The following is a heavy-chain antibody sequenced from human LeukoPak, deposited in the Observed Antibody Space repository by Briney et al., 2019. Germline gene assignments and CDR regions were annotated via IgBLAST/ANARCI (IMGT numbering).Heavy chain of an antibody. Sequence: NTSETLSLTCAVYGGSFSGYYWSWIRQPPGKGLEWIGEINHSGSTNCNPSLKSRVTISVDTSKNQFSLKLSSVTAADTAVYYCARVRGYYGSGSYYNFNWFDPWGQGTLVTVSS. CDR2: INHSGST. CDR3: ARVRGYYGSGSYYNFNWFDP. D-gene: IGHD3-10*01. V-gene: IGHV4-34*01. J-gene: IGHJ5*02. CDR1: GGSFSGYY.